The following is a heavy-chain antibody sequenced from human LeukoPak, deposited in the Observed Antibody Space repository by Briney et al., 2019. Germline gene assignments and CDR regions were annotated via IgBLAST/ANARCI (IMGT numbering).Heavy chain of an antibody. Sequence: SETLSLTCTVSGGSIRNYYWSWLRQPPGKGLEWIGYMYYSGSTNYNPSLKSRVTISVDAPKNQFSVKLSSVTAADSAVYYCARGSIGGYTYGGAFDIWGQGTMVTVSS. CDR2: MYYSGST. D-gene: IGHD5-18*01. J-gene: IGHJ3*02. V-gene: IGHV4-59*12. CDR1: GGSIRNYY. CDR3: ARGSIGGYTYGGAFDI.